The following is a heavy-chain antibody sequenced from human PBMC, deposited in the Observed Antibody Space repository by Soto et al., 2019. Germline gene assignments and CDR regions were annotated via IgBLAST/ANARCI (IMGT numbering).Heavy chain of an antibody. V-gene: IGHV3-48*01. Sequence: EVQLVESGGGLVQPGGSLRLSCAASGFTFSSYSMNWVRQAPGKGLEWVSYISSSSSTIYYADSVKGRFTISRDNAKNSLYLQMNSLRAEDTAAYYCARQNGDYVLDIDAFDIWGQGTMVTVSS. CDR1: GFTFSSYS. CDR3: ARQNGDYVLDIDAFDI. J-gene: IGHJ3*02. CDR2: ISSSSSTI. D-gene: IGHD4-17*01.